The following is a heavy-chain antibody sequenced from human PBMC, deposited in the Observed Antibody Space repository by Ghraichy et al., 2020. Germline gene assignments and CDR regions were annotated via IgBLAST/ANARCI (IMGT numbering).Heavy chain of an antibody. D-gene: IGHD4-17*01. CDR1: GLTFSTYW. CDR2: LTADGSST. J-gene: IGHJ4*02. Sequence: LSLTCAASGLTFSTYWMHWVRQAPGKGLVWVSRLTADGSSTVYADSVKGRFTISRDNAKNTLYLQMNSLRAEDTAVYYCASSPVTTYGTALDYWGQGTLVTVSS. V-gene: IGHV3-74*01. CDR3: ASSPVTTYGTALDY.